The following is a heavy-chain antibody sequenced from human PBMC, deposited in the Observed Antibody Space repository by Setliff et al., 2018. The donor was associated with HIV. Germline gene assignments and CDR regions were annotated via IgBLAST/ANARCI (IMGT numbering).Heavy chain of an antibody. J-gene: IGHJ4*02. Sequence: SETLSLTCAVYVGSFTTYYWSWIRQPPGKGLEWIGEINHIGSTNYNPSLKSRVTISVDTSRKQFSLKLTSVTAADTAMYYWARGPLYGYDRGYFDYWGQGTLVTVSS. CDR3: ARGPLYGYDRGYFDY. D-gene: IGHD5-12*01. V-gene: IGHV4-34*01. CDR1: VGSFTTYY. CDR2: INHIGST.